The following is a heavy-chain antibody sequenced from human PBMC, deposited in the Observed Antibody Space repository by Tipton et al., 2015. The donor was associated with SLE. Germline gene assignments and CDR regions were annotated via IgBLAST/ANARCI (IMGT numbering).Heavy chain of an antibody. V-gene: IGHV3-33*06. D-gene: IGHD3-10*01. CDR1: GFTFSSYP. CDR2: TWYDGSKD. CDR3: AKGRYFYGSGIYYLFDQ. J-gene: IGHJ4*02. Sequence: SLRLSCAASGFTFSSYPMHWVRQAPGKGPEWVAGTWYDGSKDYSADSVKGRFTISRDNYKNTLYLQMNSLRAEDTAVYYCAKGRYFYGSGIYYLFDQWGQGTLVTVSA.